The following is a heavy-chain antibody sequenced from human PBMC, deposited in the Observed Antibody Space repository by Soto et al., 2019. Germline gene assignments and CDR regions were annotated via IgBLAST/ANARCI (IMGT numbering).Heavy chain of an antibody. Sequence: EVQVVESGGGLVQPGGSVKLSCAASGFTFSDSVMHWVRQVSGKGLEWVGRITSTADTYATAYAASVKGRFTVSRDDSKNTAYLQMNSLKTEDTAVYDCTGSMSFAFDIWGQGTMVHVSS. CDR2: ITSTADTYAT. V-gene: IGHV3-73*01. CDR3: TGSMSFAFDI. J-gene: IGHJ3*02. CDR1: GFTFSDSV.